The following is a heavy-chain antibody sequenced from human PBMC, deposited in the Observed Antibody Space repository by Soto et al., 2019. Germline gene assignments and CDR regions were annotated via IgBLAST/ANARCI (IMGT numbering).Heavy chain of an antibody. D-gene: IGHD3-16*01. CDR3: ARTINFGLPGNGMDV. Sequence: PGESLKISCKGSGYSFTSYWISWVRQMPGKGLEWMGRIDPSDSYTNYSPSFQGHVTISADKSISTAYLQWSSLKASDTAMYYCARTINFGLPGNGMDVWGQGTTVTVSS. CDR2: IDPSDSYT. J-gene: IGHJ6*02. CDR1: GYSFTSYW. V-gene: IGHV5-10-1*01.